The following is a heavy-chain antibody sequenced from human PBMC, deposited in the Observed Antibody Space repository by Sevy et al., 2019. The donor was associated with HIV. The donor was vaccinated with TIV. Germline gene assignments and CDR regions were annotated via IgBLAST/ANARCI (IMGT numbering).Heavy chain of an antibody. Sequence: ASVKVSCKASGGTFSSYAISWVRQAPGQGLEWMGGIIPIFGTANYAQKFQGSVTITSDESTSTAYMELSSLRSEDTAVYYSARDGTGSYYDSSGEYYGMDVWGQGTTVTVSS. V-gene: IGHV1-69*13. CDR3: ARDGTGSYYDSSGEYYGMDV. CDR2: IIPIFGTA. D-gene: IGHD3-22*01. CDR1: GGTFSSYA. J-gene: IGHJ6*02.